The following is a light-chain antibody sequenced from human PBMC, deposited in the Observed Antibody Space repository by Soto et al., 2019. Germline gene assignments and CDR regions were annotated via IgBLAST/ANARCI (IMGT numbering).Light chain of an antibody. V-gene: IGKV1-33*01. Sequence: IRLTQSPSFLSASGGDTVTRTCQASLAINISLNWYQQKTGKAHNLLIYEASNWEKGVPSKFSGAGSGAHFPFTISSLQPEESGTYYCQPYDNLPVTFGPGTKRDI. J-gene: IGKJ3*01. CDR2: EAS. CDR3: QPYDNLPVT. CDR1: LAINIS.